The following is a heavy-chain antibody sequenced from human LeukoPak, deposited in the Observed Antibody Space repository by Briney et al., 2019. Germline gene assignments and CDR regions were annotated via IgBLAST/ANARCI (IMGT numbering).Heavy chain of an antibody. V-gene: IGHV3-21*01. J-gene: IGHJ4*02. CDR2: VSGSGDHT. Sequence: PGGSLRLSCAASGFTFSSYAMTWVRQAPGKGLEWVSAVSGSGDHTYYADSVRGRFTISRDNAKNSLFLQMNSLRAEDTAVYYCARETDLIVVAGFDYWGQGTLVTVSS. CDR3: ARETDLIVVAGFDY. CDR1: GFTFSSYA. D-gene: IGHD6-19*01.